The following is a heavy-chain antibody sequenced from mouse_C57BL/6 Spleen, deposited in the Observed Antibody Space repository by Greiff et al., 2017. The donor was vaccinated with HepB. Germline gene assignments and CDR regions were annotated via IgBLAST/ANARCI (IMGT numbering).Heavy chain of an antibody. CDR2: IYPRSGNT. J-gene: IGHJ2*01. V-gene: IGHV1-81*01. D-gene: IGHD6-1*01. CDR1: GYTFTSYG. Sequence: VQLQQSGAELARPGASVKLSCKASGYTFTSYGISWVKQRTGQGLEWIGEIYPRSGNTYYNEKFKGKATLTADKSSSTAYMELRSLTSEASAVYFCARSADPPYYFDYWGQGTTLTVSS. CDR3: ARSADPPYYFDY.